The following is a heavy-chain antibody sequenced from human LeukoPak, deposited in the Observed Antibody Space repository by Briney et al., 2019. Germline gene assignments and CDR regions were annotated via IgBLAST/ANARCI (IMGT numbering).Heavy chain of an antibody. CDR1: GFTFRTYW. V-gene: IGHV3-74*01. CDR3: ARERYDSRWYTFGS. D-gene: IGHD3-22*01. J-gene: IGHJ4*02. CDR2: INTDGRTT. Sequence: GGSLRLSCAASGFTFRTYWMHWVRQAPGKGLVWVSRINTDGRTTNYADSVKGRFSISRDNSKDTLYLQMNSLRADDTAVYYCARERYDSRWYTFGSWGQGTLVTVSS.